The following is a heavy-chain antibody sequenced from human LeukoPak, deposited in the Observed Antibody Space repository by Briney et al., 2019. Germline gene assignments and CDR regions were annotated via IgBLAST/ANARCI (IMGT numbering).Heavy chain of an antibody. Sequence: SETLSLTCAVYGGSFSGYYWSWIRQPPGKGLEWIGEINHSGSTNYNPSLKSRVTISVDTSKNQFSLKLSSVTAADTAVYYCARGELELAPDYWSQGTLVTVSS. CDR3: ARGELELAPDY. D-gene: IGHD1-7*01. CDR1: GGSFSGYY. J-gene: IGHJ4*02. CDR2: INHSGST. V-gene: IGHV4-34*01.